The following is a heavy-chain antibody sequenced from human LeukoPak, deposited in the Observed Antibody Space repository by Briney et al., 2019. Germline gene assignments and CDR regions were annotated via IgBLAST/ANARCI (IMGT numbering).Heavy chain of an antibody. CDR1: GFTFSDYY. J-gene: IGHJ4*02. D-gene: IGHD6-19*01. CDR3: ARLKYISGWYCDY. V-gene: IGHV3-11*01. Sequence: GGSLRLSCAASGFTFSDYYMSWIRQAPGKGLEWVSYISSSGSTIRYADSVKGRFTISRDNAKNSLYLQMNSLRAEDTAVYYCARLKYISGWYCDYWGQGTLVTVSS. CDR2: ISSSGSTI.